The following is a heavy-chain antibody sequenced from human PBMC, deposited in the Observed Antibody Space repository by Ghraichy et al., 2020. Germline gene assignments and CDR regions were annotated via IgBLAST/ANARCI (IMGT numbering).Heavy chain of an antibody. J-gene: IGHJ3*02. Sequence: GSLRLSCTVSRGSISNNNYYWGWIRQSPGKGLEWIGNIYFSGSTFYNPSLKSRVTISLDTSKNHFSLNLGSVTAADTAVYFCARESPTRFYFRPKTVSFDIWGQGTMVTVSS. CDR2: IYFSGST. CDR3: ARESPTRFYFRPKTVSFDI. V-gene: IGHV4-39*07. D-gene: IGHD2/OR15-2a*01. CDR1: RGSISNNNYY.